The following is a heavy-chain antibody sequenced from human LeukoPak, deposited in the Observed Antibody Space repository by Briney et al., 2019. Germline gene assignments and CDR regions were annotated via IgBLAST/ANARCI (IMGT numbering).Heavy chain of an antibody. CDR2: INPNSGGT. CDR1: GYTFTGYY. V-gene: IGHV1-2*02. D-gene: IGHD3-22*01. CDR3: ARDSAYYYDSSGYSVHPTDY. J-gene: IGHJ4*02. Sequence: ASVKVSCKASGYTFTGYYMHWVRQAPGQGLEWMGWINPNSGGTNYAQKFQGRVTMSRDTSISTAYMELSRLRSDDTAVYYCARDSAYYYDSSGYSVHPTDYWGQGTLVTVSS.